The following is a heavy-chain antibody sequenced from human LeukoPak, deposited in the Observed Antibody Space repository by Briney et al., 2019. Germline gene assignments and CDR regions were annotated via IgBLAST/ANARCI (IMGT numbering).Heavy chain of an antibody. CDR3: ARVAASGYYDY. J-gene: IGHJ4*02. CDR2: IYHSGST. CDR1: GGSISSYY. V-gene: IGHV4-59*12. D-gene: IGHD3-22*01. Sequence: SETLSLTCTVSGGSISSYYWSWIRQPPGKGLEWIGYIYHSGSTYYNPSLKSRVTISVDRSKNQFSLKLSSVTAADTAVYYCARVAASGYYDYWGQGTLVTVSS.